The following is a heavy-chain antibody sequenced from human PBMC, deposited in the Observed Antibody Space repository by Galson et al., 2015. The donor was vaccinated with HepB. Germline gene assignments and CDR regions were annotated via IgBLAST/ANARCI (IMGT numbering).Heavy chain of an antibody. CDR1: GGSISSSSYY. J-gene: IGHJ1*01. D-gene: IGHD3-10*01. Sequence: SETLSLTCTVSGGSISSSSYYWGWIRQPPGKGLEWIGSIYYSGSTYYNPSLKSRVTISVDTSKNQFSLKLSSVTAADTAVYYCARGDFRYYYGSGSYYRIPAEYFQHWGQGTLVTVSS. V-gene: IGHV4-39*07. CDR2: IYYSGST. CDR3: ARGDFRYYYGSGSYYRIPAEYFQH.